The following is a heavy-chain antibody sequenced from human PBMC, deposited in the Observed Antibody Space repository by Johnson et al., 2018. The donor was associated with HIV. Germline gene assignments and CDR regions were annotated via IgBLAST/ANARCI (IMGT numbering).Heavy chain of an antibody. J-gene: IGHJ3*02. CDR3: ARDREYGLAWGWALDI. V-gene: IGHV3-13*01. D-gene: IGHD6-19*01. Sequence: VQLVESGGGLVQPGGSLRLSCAASGFTFSSYDMHWVRQATGKGLEWVSAIGTAGDTYYPGSVKGRFTISRENAKNSLYLQMNSLRAEDTAVYYCARDREYGLAWGWALDIWGQGTMVIVSS. CDR2: IGTAGDT. CDR1: GFTFSSYD.